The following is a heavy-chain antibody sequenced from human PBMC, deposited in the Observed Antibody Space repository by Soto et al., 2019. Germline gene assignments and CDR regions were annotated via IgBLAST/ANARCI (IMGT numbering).Heavy chain of an antibody. J-gene: IGHJ5*02. Sequence: ASVKVSCKASGYTFTSYGISWVRQAPGQGLEWMGWISAYNGNTNYAQKLQGRVTMTTDTSTSTAYMELRSLRSDDTAVYYCARDSSSGSLGNWFDPWGKGTLVTVSS. CDR1: GYTFTSYG. CDR2: ISAYNGNT. D-gene: IGHD3-22*01. V-gene: IGHV1-18*01. CDR3: ARDSSSGSLGNWFDP.